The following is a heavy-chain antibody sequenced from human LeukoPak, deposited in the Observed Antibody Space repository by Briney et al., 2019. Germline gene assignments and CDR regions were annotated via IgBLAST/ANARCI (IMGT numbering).Heavy chain of an antibody. CDR1: GFTFSSYG. Sequence: GRSLRLSCAASGFTFSSYGMHWVRQAPGKGLEWVAVISYDGSNKYYADSVKGRFTISRDNSKNTLCLQMNSLRAEDTAVYYCAKDYYDSSGYLYYFDYWGQGTLVTVSS. CDR3: AKDYYDSSGYLYYFDY. D-gene: IGHD3-22*01. V-gene: IGHV3-30*18. CDR2: ISYDGSNK. J-gene: IGHJ4*02.